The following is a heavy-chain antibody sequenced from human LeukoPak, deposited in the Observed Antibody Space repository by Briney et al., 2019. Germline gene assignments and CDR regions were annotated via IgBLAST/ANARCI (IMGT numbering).Heavy chain of an antibody. CDR2: ISSSSSYI. V-gene: IGHV3-21*01. CDR1: GFTFSSYS. D-gene: IGHD6-13*01. Sequence: KSGGYLSLSCAASGFTFSSYSMNWVRQAPGKGLEWVSSISSSSSYIYYADSVKGRFTISRDNAKNSLYLQMNSLRAQDTAVYYCARVDPYTSSWYVDYWGQGTLATVSS. J-gene: IGHJ4*02. CDR3: ARVDPYTSSWYVDY.